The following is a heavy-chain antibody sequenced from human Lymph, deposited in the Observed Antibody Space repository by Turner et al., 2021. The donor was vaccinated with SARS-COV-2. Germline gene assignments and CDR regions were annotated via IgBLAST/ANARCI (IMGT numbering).Heavy chain of an antibody. J-gene: IGHJ4*02. CDR1: GFTFSSFA. CDR2: ITYDGGNK. D-gene: IGHD1-26*01. Sequence: QVQLVESGGGLVQPGRSLGPSAAASGFTFSSFAMHWVRQAPGKGLEWVALITYDGGNKYYADSVKGRFTISRDNSKNTLYLHMNSLRAEDTAVYYCARGLSGNYYFFDYWGQGTLVTVSS. V-gene: IGHV3-30-3*01. CDR3: ARGLSGNYYFFDY.